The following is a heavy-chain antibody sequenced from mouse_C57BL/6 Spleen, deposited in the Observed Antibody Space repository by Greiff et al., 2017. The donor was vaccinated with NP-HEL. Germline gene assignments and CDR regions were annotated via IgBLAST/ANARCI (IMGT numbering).Heavy chain of an antibody. D-gene: IGHD1-1*01. CDR3: AGNYYGSSYAWFAY. CDR1: GFTFSSYG. Sequence: EVQRVESGGDLVKPGGSLKLSCAASGFTFSSYGMSWVRQTPDKRLEWVATISSGGSYTYYPDSVKGRFTISRDNAKNTLYLQMSSLKSEDTAMYYCAGNYYGSSYAWFAYWGQGTLVTVSA. CDR2: ISSGGSYT. J-gene: IGHJ3*01. V-gene: IGHV5-6*01.